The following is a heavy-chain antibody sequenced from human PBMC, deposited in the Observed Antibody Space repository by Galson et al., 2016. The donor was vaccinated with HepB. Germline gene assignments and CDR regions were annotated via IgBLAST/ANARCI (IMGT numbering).Heavy chain of an antibody. Sequence: SLRLSCAASGFTVSSDYMNWVRQAPGKGLEWVSSISSGSSYIYYADSVKGRFTISRDNAKNSLYLQMNSLRAEDTAVYYCARDRGIAVAGTDPLQHWGQGTLVTVSS. CDR2: ISSGSSYI. CDR1: GFTVSSDY. V-gene: IGHV3-21*01. D-gene: IGHD6-19*01. J-gene: IGHJ1*01. CDR3: ARDRGIAVAGTDPLQH.